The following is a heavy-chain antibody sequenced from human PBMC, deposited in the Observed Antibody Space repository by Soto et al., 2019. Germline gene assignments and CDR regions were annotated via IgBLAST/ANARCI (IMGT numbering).Heavy chain of an antibody. J-gene: IGHJ4*02. CDR2: IYYSGST. V-gene: IGHV4-59*12. D-gene: IGHD3-22*01. Sequence: PSETLSLTCTVSGGSISSYYWSWIRQPPGKGLEWIGYIYYSGSTNYNPSLKSRVTISVDTSKNQFSLKLSSVTAADTAVYYCARWRVNKGYYYDSSGYYPRVFDYWGQGTLVTVSS. CDR3: ARWRVNKGYYYDSSGYYPRVFDY. CDR1: GGSISSYY.